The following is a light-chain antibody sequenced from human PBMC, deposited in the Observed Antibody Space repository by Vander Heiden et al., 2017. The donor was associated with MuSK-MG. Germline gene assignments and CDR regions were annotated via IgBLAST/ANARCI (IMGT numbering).Light chain of an antibody. CDR1: QRVSSSY. CDR3: QQDFNSET. V-gene: IGKV3-20*01. Sequence: EVVLTPSQGTLSLSPGERATLSCRASQRVSSSYLDWFQQKPGQAPRLLIYGASSRATGIPDRFSGSGYGTDFTLTSSRLEPEDFAVYYCQQDFNSETFGRGTTVEIK. CDR2: GAS. J-gene: IGKJ1*01.